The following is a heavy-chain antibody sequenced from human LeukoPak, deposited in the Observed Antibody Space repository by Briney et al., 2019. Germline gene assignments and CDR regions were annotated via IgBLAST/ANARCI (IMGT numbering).Heavy chain of an antibody. D-gene: IGHD3-3*01. Sequence: ASVKVSCKASGYTFTSYGISWVRQAPGQGLEWMGRISAYNGNTNYAQKLQGRVTMTTDTSTSTAYMELRSLRSDDTAVYYCARVLNYDFWSGYYTGTLDYWGQGTLVTVSS. V-gene: IGHV1-18*01. J-gene: IGHJ4*02. CDR3: ARVLNYDFWSGYYTGTLDY. CDR1: GYTFTSYG. CDR2: ISAYNGNT.